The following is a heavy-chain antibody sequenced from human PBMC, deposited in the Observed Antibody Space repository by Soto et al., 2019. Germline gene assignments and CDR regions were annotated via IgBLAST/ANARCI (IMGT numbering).Heavy chain of an antibody. V-gene: IGHV4-34*01. CDR1: GGSFSGYY. J-gene: IGHJ4*02. D-gene: IGHD1-1*01. CDR3: ARLTGTQDY. Sequence: QVQLQQWGAGLLKPSETLSLTCAVYGGSFSGYYWTWIRQPPGKGLEWIGETSESGITNYNPSLKTRLVMSLDTSENQISLKLSAVTAADTAVYYCARLTGTQDYWGQGTLVTVSS. CDR2: TSESGIT.